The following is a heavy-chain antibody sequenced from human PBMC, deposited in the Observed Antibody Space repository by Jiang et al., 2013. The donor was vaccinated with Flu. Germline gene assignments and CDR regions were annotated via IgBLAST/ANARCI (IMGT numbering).Heavy chain of an antibody. V-gene: IGHV1-2*04. CDR1: GYTFTGYY. CDR2: INPNTGGT. CDR3: ARGGEIIGAGVPLGEWELLQYYYHGMDV. D-gene: IGHD1-26*01. J-gene: IGHJ6*04. Sequence: GYTFTGYYIHWVRQAPGQGLEWMGWINPNTGGTNYAPKFQGWVTMTRDTSISTAYMDLSRLRSDDTADTAVYYCARGGEIIGAGVPLGEWELLQYYYHGMDVWGKGTTVTVSS.